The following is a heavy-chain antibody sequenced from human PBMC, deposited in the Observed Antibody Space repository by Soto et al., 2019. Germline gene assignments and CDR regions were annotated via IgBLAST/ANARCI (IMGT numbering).Heavy chain of an antibody. D-gene: IGHD3-22*01. CDR1: RFTFNTYA. CDR2: ISYDGTST. V-gene: IGHV3-30-3*01. Sequence: PGGSLRLSCAASRFTFNTYAMHWVRQAPGKGLEWVAVISYDGTSTYYADSVKGRFTISRDNSKNTLYLQLNSLRAEDTAVYYCARTDSTGYSWNYDYWGQGTLVTVSS. CDR3: ARTDSTGYSWNYDY. J-gene: IGHJ4*02.